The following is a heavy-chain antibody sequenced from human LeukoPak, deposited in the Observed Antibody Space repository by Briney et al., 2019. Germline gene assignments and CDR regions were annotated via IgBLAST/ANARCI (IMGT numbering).Heavy chain of an antibody. D-gene: IGHD4-23*01. J-gene: IGHJ3*02. CDR2: IWYDGSKK. CDR3: ARGLGGNSAAFDI. V-gene: IGHV3-33*01. CDR1: GXTFRSYG. Sequence: GGSLRLSCAASGXTFRSYGMHWVRQAPGKGPEWVAVIWYDGSKKYYADSVKGQFTISRDNSKSTLYLQMNSLRAEDTAVYYCARGLGGNSAAFDIWGQGTMVTVSS.